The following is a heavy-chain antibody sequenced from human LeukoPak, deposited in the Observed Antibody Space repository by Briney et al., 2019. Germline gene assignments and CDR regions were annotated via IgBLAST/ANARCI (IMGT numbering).Heavy chain of an antibody. CDR1: GYTFTSYG. D-gene: IGHD1-1*01. V-gene: IGHV1-18*01. J-gene: IGHJ4*02. CDR3: ARESNWAYYFDY. Sequence: ASVKVSCKASGYTFTSYGISWVRQAPGQGLEWMGWSSTYNSDTKYAQKFQGRVTMTTDTSTQTAYMELRDLRSDGTAVYYCARESNWAYYFDYWGQGTLV. CDR2: SSTYNSDT.